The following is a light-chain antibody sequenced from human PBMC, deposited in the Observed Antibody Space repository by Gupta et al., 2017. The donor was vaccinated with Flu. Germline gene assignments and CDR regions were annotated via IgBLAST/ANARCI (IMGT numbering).Light chain of an antibody. J-gene: IGKJ1*01. Sequence: ATLSMSPGERATLSCRASQSVRTNLAWYQQKPGQAPRLLIYGASTRVTGIPARFSGSGYGTEFTLTIGSRQSEDFAVYYCQQYDDWPPWTFGQGTKV. CDR3: QQYDDWPPWT. CDR2: GAS. CDR1: QSVRTN. V-gene: IGKV3-15*01.